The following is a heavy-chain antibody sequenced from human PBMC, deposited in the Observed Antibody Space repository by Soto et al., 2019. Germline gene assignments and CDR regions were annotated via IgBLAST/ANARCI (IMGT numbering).Heavy chain of an antibody. CDR3: ATDGVGATTYFGYFDY. CDR1: GFTFSGYG. CDR2: IRYDGSNT. Sequence: PGGSLRLSCAASGFTFSGYGMHWVRQAPGKGLEWVAVIRYDGSNTYYADSVKGRFTISRDNPKNTLYLQMNSLRAEDTAVYYCATDGVGATTYFGYFDYWGQGTLVTVSS. V-gene: IGHV3-30*02. D-gene: IGHD1-26*01. J-gene: IGHJ4*02.